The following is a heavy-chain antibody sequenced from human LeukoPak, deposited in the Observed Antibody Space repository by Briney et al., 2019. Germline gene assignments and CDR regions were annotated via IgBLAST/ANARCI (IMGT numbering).Heavy chain of an antibody. Sequence: SETLSLTCTVSGYSISSGYYWGWIRQPPGKGLEWIGSIYYSGSTYYNPSLKSRVTISVDTSKNQFSLKLSSVTAADTAVYYCASGTIAVAGIFDYWGQGILVTVSS. CDR3: ASGTIAVAGIFDY. CDR1: GYSISSGYY. J-gene: IGHJ4*02. CDR2: IYYSGST. V-gene: IGHV4-38-2*02. D-gene: IGHD6-19*01.